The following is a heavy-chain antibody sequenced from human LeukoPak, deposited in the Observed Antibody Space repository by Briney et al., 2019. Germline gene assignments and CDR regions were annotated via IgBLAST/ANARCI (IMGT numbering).Heavy chain of an antibody. J-gene: IGHJ4*02. CDR1: GFTFSSYS. D-gene: IGHD3-9*01. Sequence: GGSLRLSCAASGFTFSSYSMNWVRQAPGKGLMWVSRINSDGSGTNYADSVKGRFTISRDNAKNTVYLQMNSLRAEDTAVYYCARAGRGLRYFDWLTHDYWGQGTRVTVSS. V-gene: IGHV3-74*01. CDR3: ARAGRGLRYFDWLTHDY. CDR2: INSDGSGT.